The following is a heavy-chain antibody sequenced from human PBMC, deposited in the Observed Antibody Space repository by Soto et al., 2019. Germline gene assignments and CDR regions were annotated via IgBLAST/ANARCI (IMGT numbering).Heavy chain of an antibody. CDR2: ISSSSSYI. CDR3: ARDRPYDYIWGSYRFGAFDI. Sequence: GGSLRLSCAASGFTFSSYSMNWVRQAPGKGLEWVSSISSSSSYIYYADSVKGRFTISRDNAKNSLYPQMNSLRAEDTAVYYCARDRPYDYIWGSYRFGAFDIWGQGTMVTVSS. D-gene: IGHD3-16*02. J-gene: IGHJ3*02. V-gene: IGHV3-21*01. CDR1: GFTFSSYS.